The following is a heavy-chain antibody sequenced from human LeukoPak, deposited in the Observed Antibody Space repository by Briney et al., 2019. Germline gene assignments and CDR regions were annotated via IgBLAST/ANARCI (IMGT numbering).Heavy chain of an antibody. Sequence: GGSLRLSCAASGFTFSINAMNWVRQAPGKGLEWVAHITGDGNNKWYSDSVRGRLTISRDTSKNTLYLQMNSLRADDTAVYYCVRDATWACDSWGQGILVTVSS. V-gene: IGHV3-30*02. CDR1: GFTFSINA. CDR3: VRDATWACDS. J-gene: IGHJ5*01. CDR2: ITGDGNNK. D-gene: IGHD7-27*01.